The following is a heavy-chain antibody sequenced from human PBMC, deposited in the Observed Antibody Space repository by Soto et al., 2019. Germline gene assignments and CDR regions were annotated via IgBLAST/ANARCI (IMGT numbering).Heavy chain of an antibody. Sequence: EVQLLESGGGLVQPGGSLRLSCAASGFTFSSYAMRWVRQAPVKGLEWVSAISGSGDSTYYADSVKGRFTISRDNSKNTPYLQMTSLRAEDTAVYYCARRGSGSYYNYWCQGTLVTVSS. V-gene: IGHV3-23*01. J-gene: IGHJ4*02. D-gene: IGHD1-26*01. CDR2: ISGSGDST. CDR1: GFTFSSYA. CDR3: ARRGSGSYYNY.